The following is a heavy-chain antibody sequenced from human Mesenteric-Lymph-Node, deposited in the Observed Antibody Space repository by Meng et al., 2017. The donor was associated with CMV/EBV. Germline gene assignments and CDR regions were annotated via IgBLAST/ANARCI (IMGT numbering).Heavy chain of an antibody. D-gene: IGHD3-3*01. J-gene: IGHJ4*02. Sequence: GGSLRLSCAASGFTFSLYWMSWVRQAPGKGLEWVANIKQDGSEKYYVDSVEGRFTITRDDANNSLYLQLNSLRAEDTAVYYCARSRGGLSVTIFGVALDYWGQGTLVTVSS. CDR3: ARSRGGLSVTIFGVALDY. CDR1: GFTFSLYW. V-gene: IGHV3-7*01. CDR2: IKQDGSEK.